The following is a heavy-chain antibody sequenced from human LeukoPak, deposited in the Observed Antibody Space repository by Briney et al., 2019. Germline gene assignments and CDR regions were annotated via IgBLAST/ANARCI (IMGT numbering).Heavy chain of an antibody. CDR3: AVGRRGYSYGFHYYYYMDV. J-gene: IGHJ6*03. CDR2: ISHSGST. D-gene: IGHD5-18*01. Sequence: SETLSLTCAVYGGSFSGYYWSWIRQPPGKGLEWIGEISHSGSTNYNPSLKSRVTISVDTSKTQFSLKLSSVTAADTAVYYCAVGRRGYSYGFHYYYYMDVWGKGTTVTVSS. V-gene: IGHV4-34*01. CDR1: GGSFSGYY.